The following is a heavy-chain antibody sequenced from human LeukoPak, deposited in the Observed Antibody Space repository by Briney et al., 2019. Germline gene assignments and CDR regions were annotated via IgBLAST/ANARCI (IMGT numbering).Heavy chain of an antibody. Sequence: APVKVSCKASGYTFTSYGISWVRQAPGQGLEWMGWISAYNGNTNYAQKLQGRVTMTTDTSTSTAYMELRSLRSDDTAVYYCARDLITMIVVLSTPHFDYWGKGPLFTVSS. D-gene: IGHD3-22*01. CDR3: ARDLITMIVVLSTPHFDY. J-gene: IGHJ4*02. CDR1: GYTFTSYG. CDR2: ISAYNGNT. V-gene: IGHV1-18*01.